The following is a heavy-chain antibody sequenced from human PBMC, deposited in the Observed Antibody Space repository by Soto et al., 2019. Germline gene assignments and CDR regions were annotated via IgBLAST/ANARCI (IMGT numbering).Heavy chain of an antibody. CDR1: GGSISRSY. Sequence: VQLQESRPGLVKPSETLSLTCTVSGGSISRSYWSWIRQTPGKVLEWVANIKQDGSEKYYVDSVKGRFTISRDNAKDSLYLQMNSLRAEDTAVYYCARDVAVAGRSYGMDVWGRGTTVTVCS. J-gene: IGHJ6*02. D-gene: IGHD6-19*01. CDR3: ARDVAVAGRSYGMDV. CDR2: IKQDGSEK. V-gene: IGHV3-7*01.